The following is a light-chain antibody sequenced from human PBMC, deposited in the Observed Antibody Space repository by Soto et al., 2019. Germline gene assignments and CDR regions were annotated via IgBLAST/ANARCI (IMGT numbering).Light chain of an antibody. V-gene: IGLV1-47*01. CDR3: AAWDDSLSVVV. J-gene: IGLJ2*01. Sequence: QSVLTQPPSASGTPGQRVTISCSGSSSNIVSNYVYWYQQLPGTAPKLLIYRNNQRPSGVPDRFSGSKSGTSASLGISGLRSEDEAEYYCAAWDDSLSVVVFGGGTKVTVL. CDR2: RNN. CDR1: SSNIVSNY.